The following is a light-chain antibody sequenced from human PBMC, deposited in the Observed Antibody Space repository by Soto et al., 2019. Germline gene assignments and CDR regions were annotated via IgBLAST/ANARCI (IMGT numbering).Light chain of an antibody. V-gene: IGKV3-15*01. J-gene: IGKJ1*01. CDR2: GAS. CDR1: QSVGNN. Sequence: EIVLTQSPATLSVSPGESATLSCRASQSVGNNLACYQHKAGQAPRLLIYGASTSATGLPARFSGSGSGTEFSLTISSLQSEDFAVYYCQQYNKWWSFGQGTKVEIK. CDR3: QQYNKWWS.